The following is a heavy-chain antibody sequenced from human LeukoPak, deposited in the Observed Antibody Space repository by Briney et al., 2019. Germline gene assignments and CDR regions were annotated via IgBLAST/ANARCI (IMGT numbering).Heavy chain of an antibody. J-gene: IGHJ4*02. CDR1: GGSITSNSYY. D-gene: IGHD5-12*01. CDR2: LYYTGST. CDR3: ARHGGGYSGYVALDTPDFDY. Sequence: SETLSLTCTVSGGSITSNSYYWAWIRQPPGKGLEWIGSLYYTGSTNYSPSLKSRVTISGDTSKNQFSLKLNSVTAADTAVYYCARHGGGYSGYVALDTPDFDYWGQGTLVTVSS. V-gene: IGHV4-39*01.